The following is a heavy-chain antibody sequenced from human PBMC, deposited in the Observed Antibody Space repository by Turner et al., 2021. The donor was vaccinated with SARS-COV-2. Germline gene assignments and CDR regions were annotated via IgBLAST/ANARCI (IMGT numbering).Heavy chain of an antibody. CDR2: INGTGHVT. J-gene: IGHJ4*02. Sequence: EVQLLESGGGLVQPGASLRLSCAASGFTFNNFAMSWVRKAPGKGLECVSGINGTGHVTHYVDSVKGGFTISRDSPKNTLYLQMDSLRVEDTAIYYCAKCVTTCQTKGLDNWGQGTLVTVSS. CDR3: AKCVTTCQTKGLDN. V-gene: IGHV3-23*01. CDR1: GFTFNNFA. D-gene: IGHD1-26*01.